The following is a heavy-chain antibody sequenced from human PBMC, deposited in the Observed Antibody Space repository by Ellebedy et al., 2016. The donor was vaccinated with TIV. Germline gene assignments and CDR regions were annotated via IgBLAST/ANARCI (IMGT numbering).Heavy chain of an antibody. D-gene: IGHD2-21*01. Sequence: SETLSLTXAISGDSVSSNTAAWNWIRQSPSRGLEWLGRTYYRSNWYAEYAVSVKSRITVNADTSKNQLSLQLDSLTPDDTAIYYCARAPAFCGGVAFDIWGQGTVVTVSS. V-gene: IGHV6-1*01. J-gene: IGHJ3*02. CDR3: ARAPAFCGGVAFDI. CDR2: TYYRSNWYA. CDR1: GDSVSSNTAA.